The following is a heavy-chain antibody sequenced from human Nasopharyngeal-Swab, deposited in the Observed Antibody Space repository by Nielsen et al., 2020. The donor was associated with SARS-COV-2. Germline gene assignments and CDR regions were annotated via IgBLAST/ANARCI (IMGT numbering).Heavy chain of an antibody. CDR2: IKHDGSDK. Sequence: GALKISCEASGITFSSYWMSWVRQPPGKGLEWVANIKHDGSDKNYVDSVKGRFTISRDKAKNLLFLQMNNLRAEDTALYYCTRDPYSTPPDYWGQGTLVTVSS. CDR3: TRDPYSTPPDY. J-gene: IGHJ4*02. CDR1: GITFSSYW. V-gene: IGHV3-7*01. D-gene: IGHD6-13*01.